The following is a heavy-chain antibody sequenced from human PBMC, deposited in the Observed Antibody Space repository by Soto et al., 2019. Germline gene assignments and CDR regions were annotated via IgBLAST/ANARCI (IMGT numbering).Heavy chain of an antibody. CDR2: ISHSGTT. V-gene: IGHV4-30-2*01. J-gene: IGHJ4*02. CDR3: ARENVDTLMGIDY. CDR1: GGSITSGGYS. D-gene: IGHD5-18*01. Sequence: QLQLQESGSGLVKPSQTLSLTCVVSGGSITSGGYSWSLIRQPPGKGLEWIGYISHSGTTSYNPSLKSRVTMSFDRSKNQFSLRLSSVTAADTAVYYCARENVDTLMGIDYWGQGTLVTVSS.